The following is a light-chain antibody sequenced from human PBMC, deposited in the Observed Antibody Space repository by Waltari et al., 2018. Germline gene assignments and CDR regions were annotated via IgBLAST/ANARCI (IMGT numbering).Light chain of an antibody. CDR1: QSVRSSY. Sequence: EIVLTQSPGTLSLSPGERATLSCRASQSVRSSYLAWYQQKPGQAPRLLIYGASSRATGIPDRFSGSGSGTDFTLTISRLEPEDFAVYYCQQYGSQTTFGQGTKVEIK. CDR3: QQYGSQTT. CDR2: GAS. J-gene: IGKJ1*01. V-gene: IGKV3-20*01.